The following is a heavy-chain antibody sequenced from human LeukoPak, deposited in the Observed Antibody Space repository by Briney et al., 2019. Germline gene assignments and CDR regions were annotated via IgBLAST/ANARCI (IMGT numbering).Heavy chain of an antibody. CDR1: GFTFSSYG. CDR2: IQYDGSKK. CDR3: VREGSLYYFDY. Sequence: GGSLRLSCAASGFTFSSYGMNWVRQAPGKGLEWVAFIQYDGSKKYYADSVKGRFTISRDNSKNTLYLQMNSLRAEDTAVYYCVREGSLYYFDYWGQGTLVTVSS. J-gene: IGHJ4*02. V-gene: IGHV3-30*02.